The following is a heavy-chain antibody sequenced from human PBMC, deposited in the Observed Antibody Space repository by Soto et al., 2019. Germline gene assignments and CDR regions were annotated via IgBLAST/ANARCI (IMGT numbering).Heavy chain of an antibody. CDR1: NDSIRSGTYY. CDR3: ATQGRNTRIVVVRHYATDF. D-gene: IGHD1-26*01. Sequence: PEETLSLTCTVSNDSIRSGTYYWAWIRQPPGRGLEWMGSLSYLGTTDYNPSLKSRVTISKDASKNQFSLKLTSVTAADTAVYYYATQGRNTRIVVVRHYATDFGGQGTAVTVS. CDR2: LSYLGTT. V-gene: IGHV4-39*01. J-gene: IGHJ6*02.